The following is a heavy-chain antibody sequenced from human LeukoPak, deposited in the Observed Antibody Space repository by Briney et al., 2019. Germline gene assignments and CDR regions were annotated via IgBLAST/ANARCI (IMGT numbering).Heavy chain of an antibody. V-gene: IGHV4-59*08. D-gene: IGHD4-23*01. CDR2: IYYSGST. CDR1: GGSLSSYY. CDR3: ARGEDYGGNSVRFDP. Sequence: SETLSLTCSVSGGSLSSYYWSWIRQPPGKGLEWIGYIYYSGSTNYTPSLKSRVTISVDTSKNQFSLKLSSVTAADTAVYYCARGEDYGGNSVRFDPWGQGTLVTVSS. J-gene: IGHJ5*02.